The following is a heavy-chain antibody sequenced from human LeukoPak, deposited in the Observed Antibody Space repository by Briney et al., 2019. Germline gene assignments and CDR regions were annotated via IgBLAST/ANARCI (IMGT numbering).Heavy chain of an antibody. CDR2: IYYSGST. D-gene: IGHD6-19*01. CDR3: ARITVAGTNLDY. CDR1: GGSISSSSYY. Sequence: SETLSLTCTVSGGSISSSSYYWGWIRQPPGEGLEWIGSIYYSGSTYYNPSLKSRVTISVDTSKNQFSLKLSSVTAADTAVYYCARITVAGTNLDYWGQGTLVTVSS. V-gene: IGHV4-39*01. J-gene: IGHJ4*02.